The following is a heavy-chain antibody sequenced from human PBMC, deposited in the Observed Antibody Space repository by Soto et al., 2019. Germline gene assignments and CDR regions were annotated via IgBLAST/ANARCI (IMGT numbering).Heavy chain of an antibody. CDR1: GGSFSGYY. CDR3: RRSSRYSTDV. V-gene: IGHV4-34*01. J-gene: IGHJ6*02. D-gene: IGHD6-19*01. Sequence: PSETLSLTCAVYGGSFSGYYWTWIRQPPGTGLEWIGEINHSGSTNYNPSLKSGVTISADTSKNQFSLNLISVTAADTAVYYCRRSSRYSTDVWGQGITVTVSS. CDR2: INHSGST.